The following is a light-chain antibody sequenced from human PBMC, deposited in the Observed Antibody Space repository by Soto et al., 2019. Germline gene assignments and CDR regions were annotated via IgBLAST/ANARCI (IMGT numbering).Light chain of an antibody. Sequence: EMVITQSPTTLSVSPGERATLYCRASQGVSRGYLAWYQQKPGQAPRLLIYDASNRATGIPARFSGTGSGTDFTLTINNLEPEDFAVYYCQVRTNWSIAFGRGTRLEI. V-gene: IGKV3D-11*01. CDR1: QGVSRGY. CDR3: QVRTNWSIA. CDR2: DAS. J-gene: IGKJ5*01.